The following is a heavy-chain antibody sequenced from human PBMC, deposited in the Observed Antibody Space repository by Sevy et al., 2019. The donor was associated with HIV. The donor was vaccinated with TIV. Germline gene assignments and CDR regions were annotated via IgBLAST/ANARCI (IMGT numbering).Heavy chain of an antibody. CDR3: AGVPTYYDSNVSDF. D-gene: IGHD3-22*01. Sequence: GGSLRLSCAASGFTFSSHSMNWVRQTPGKGLEWISYISGTGNTIYYADSVKGRFTISRDNAKNSLYLQLKSLRDEDTVIYYCAGVPTYYDSNVSDFWGQGSLVTVSS. V-gene: IGHV3-48*02. CDR1: GFTFSSHS. CDR2: ISGTGNTI. J-gene: IGHJ4*02.